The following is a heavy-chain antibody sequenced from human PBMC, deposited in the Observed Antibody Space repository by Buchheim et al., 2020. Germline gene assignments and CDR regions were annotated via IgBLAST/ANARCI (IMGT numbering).Heavy chain of an antibody. Sequence: EVQLVESGGGLVQPGGFLRLSCAASGFSFSSYAMSWVRQAPGKGLEWVSAIRSGSFATHYADSVRGRFTISRDASKNALYLQMNSLRVEDTAVYYCAKDFPSSIWGQGTL. V-gene: IGHV3-23*04. CDR3: AKDFPSSI. CDR2: IRSGSFAT. CDR1: GFSFSSYA. D-gene: IGHD6-6*01. J-gene: IGHJ4*02.